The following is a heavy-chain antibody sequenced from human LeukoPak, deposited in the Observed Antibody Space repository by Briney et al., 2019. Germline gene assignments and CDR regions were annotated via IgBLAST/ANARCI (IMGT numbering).Heavy chain of an antibody. CDR3: ARGDSSGYLLLNFDY. V-gene: IGHV4-59*01. CDR2: IYYSGST. Sequence: PSETLSLTCTVSGGSISSYYWSWIRQPPGKGLEWIGYIYYSGSTNYNPSLKSRVTISVDTSKNQFSLKLSSVTAADTAVYYCARGDSSGYLLLNFDYWGRGTLVTVSS. D-gene: IGHD3-22*01. J-gene: IGHJ4*02. CDR1: GGSISSYY.